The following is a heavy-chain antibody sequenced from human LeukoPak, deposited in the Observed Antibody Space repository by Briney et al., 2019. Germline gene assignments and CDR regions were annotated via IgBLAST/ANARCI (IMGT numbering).Heavy chain of an antibody. CDR3: ATVVYTYDFWSGYSPPDQYFQH. CDR2: FDPEDGET. V-gene: IGHV1-24*01. Sequence: ASVKVSCKVSGYTLTELSMHWVRQAPGKGLEWRGGFDPEDGETIYAQKFQGRGTMTEDTSTDTAYMELSSLRSEDTAVYYCATVVYTYDFWSGYSPPDQYFQHWGQGTLVTVSS. D-gene: IGHD3-3*01. J-gene: IGHJ1*01. CDR1: GYTLTELS.